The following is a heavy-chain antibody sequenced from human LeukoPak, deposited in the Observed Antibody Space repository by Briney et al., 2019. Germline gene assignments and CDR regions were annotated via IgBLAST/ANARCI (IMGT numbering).Heavy chain of an antibody. V-gene: IGHV3-7*01. J-gene: IGHJ6*03. D-gene: IGHD4-11*01. Sequence: GGSLRLSCAASGFTFSNYYMSWVRQAPGKGLEWMANIKQDGSEKYYVDSVKGRFTISRDNAKNSLYLQMNSLRAEDTAVYYCARDTVSYYYYYMDVWGKGTTVTVSS. CDR3: ARDTVSYYYYYMDV. CDR2: IKQDGSEK. CDR1: GFTFSNYY.